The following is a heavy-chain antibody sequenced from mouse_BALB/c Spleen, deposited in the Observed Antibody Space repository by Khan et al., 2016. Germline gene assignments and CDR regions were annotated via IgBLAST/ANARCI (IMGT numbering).Heavy chain of an antibody. CDR3: ASEGLRRGFAY. CDR2: ISDGGSYT. V-gene: IGHV5-4*02. J-gene: IGHJ3*01. D-gene: IGHD2-4*01. CDR1: GFTFSDYY. Sequence: EVELVESGGGLVKPGGSLKLSCAASGFTFSDYYMYWVRQTPEKRLEWVATISDGGSYTYYPDSVKGRFTISRDNAKNNLYLQKSRLKSEDSAMYYCASEGLRRGFAYWGQGTLVTVSA.